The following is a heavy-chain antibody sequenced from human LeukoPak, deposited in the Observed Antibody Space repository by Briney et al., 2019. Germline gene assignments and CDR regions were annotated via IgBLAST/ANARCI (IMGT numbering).Heavy chain of an antibody. CDR3: ARGMKEAKRGIIVVGPAAIPYWFDP. V-gene: IGHV1-8*01. J-gene: IGHJ5*02. Sequence: ASVNVSCQACGYTFNRYDINGVGQATGRGRAGMGWMNPNNGNTGFEQKLQGRFTMTRNTSISTAYMELGILRSEDTAVYYCARGMKEAKRGIIVVGPAAIPYWFDPWGQGTLVTVSS. CDR1: GYTFNRYD. CDR2: MNPNNGNT. D-gene: IGHD2-2*02.